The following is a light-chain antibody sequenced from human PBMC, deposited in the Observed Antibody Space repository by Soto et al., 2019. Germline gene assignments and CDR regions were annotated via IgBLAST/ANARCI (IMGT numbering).Light chain of an antibody. V-gene: IGKV3-20*01. CDR2: GAS. CDR1: QSVSSNY. CDR3: QQYSRLPRT. Sequence: EIVLTQSPGTLSVSPGERATLACRASQSVSSNYLAWYQQKPGQPPRVLIYGASSRATGIPDRFSGSGSGTDFTLTISRLEPEDFAVYYCQQYSRLPRTFGQGTKVDI. J-gene: IGKJ1*01.